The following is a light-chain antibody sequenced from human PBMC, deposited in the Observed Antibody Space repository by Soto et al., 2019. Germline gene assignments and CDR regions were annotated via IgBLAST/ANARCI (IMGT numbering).Light chain of an antibody. CDR3: QQYNSYLLT. V-gene: IGKV1-5*01. J-gene: IGKJ3*01. Sequence: DIPMTQSPSTLSASVGDRVTITCRASQSISRSLTWYQQKPGKAPNLLIYDASSLESGVPSRFSGSGFGTEFTLTISSLQPDDFATYYCQQYNSYLLTFGPGTTVDIK. CDR1: QSISRS. CDR2: DAS.